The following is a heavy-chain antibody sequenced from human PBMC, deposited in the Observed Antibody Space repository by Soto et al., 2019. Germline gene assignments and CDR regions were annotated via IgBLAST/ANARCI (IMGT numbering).Heavy chain of an antibody. J-gene: IGHJ4*02. Sequence: QVQLQESGPGLVKPSQTLSLTCTVSGGSISSGGYYWSWIRQHPGKGLEWIGYIYYSGSTYYNPSLEGRVTISVDTSKNQFSLKLSSVTAADTAVYYCARVAPPTYGTHFDYWGQGTLVTVSS. CDR2: IYYSGST. CDR1: GGSISSGGYY. CDR3: ARVAPPTYGTHFDY. D-gene: IGHD4-17*01. V-gene: IGHV4-31*03.